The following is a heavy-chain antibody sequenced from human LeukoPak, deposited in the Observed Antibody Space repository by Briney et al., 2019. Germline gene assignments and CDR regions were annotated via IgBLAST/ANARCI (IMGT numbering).Heavy chain of an antibody. J-gene: IGHJ4*02. D-gene: IGHD6-6*01. CDR2: INPNSGGT. CDR3: ARGMCSSSCYDY. Sequence: ASVKVSCKASGYTFTSYYMHWVRQAPGQGLEWMGIINPNSGGTNYAQKFQGRVTMTRDTSISTAYMELSRLRSDDTAVYYCARGMCSSSCYDYWGQGTLVTVSS. V-gene: IGHV1-2*02. CDR1: GYTFTSYY.